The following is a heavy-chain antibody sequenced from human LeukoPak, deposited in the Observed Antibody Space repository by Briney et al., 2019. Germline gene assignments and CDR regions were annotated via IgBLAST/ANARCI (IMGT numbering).Heavy chain of an antibody. V-gene: IGHV3-48*03. CDR3: ARDAYDSSGYYSPYDAFDI. D-gene: IGHD3-22*01. J-gene: IGHJ3*02. CDR1: GFTFSSYE. Sequence: GGSLRLSCAASGFTFSSYEMNWVRQAPGKGLEGVSYISSSGSTIYYADSVKGRFTISRDNAKNSLYLQMNSLRAEDTAVYYCARDAYDSSGYYSPYDAFDIWGQGTMVTVSS. CDR2: ISSSGSTI.